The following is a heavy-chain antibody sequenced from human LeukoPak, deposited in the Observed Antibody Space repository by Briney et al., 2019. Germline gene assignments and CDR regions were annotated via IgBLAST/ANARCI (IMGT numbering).Heavy chain of an antibody. CDR2: IWYDGSQE. V-gene: IGHV3-33*01. CDR1: GFTFSNHG. CDR3: ARGLAAARLDF. J-gene: IGHJ4*02. D-gene: IGHD6-6*01. Sequence: PGGSLRLSCAASGFTFSNHGMHWVRQAPGKGLEWVANIWYDGSQEYYADTVKGRFTISRDISKNTLYLQMNSPRAEDTAVYYCARGLAAARLDFRGQGTLVTVSS.